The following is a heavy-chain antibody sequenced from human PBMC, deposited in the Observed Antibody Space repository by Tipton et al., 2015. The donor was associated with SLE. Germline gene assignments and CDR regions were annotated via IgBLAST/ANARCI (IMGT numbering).Heavy chain of an antibody. Sequence: GLVKPSETLSLTCAVSGYSISSGYYWGWIRQPPGKGLEWIGSIYGSGNSYYNPSLRSRVTISVDTSKNQFSLKLSSVTAADTAVYYCARIHYYDSDGYFYYFDYWGQGTLVTVSS. V-gene: IGHV4-38-2*01. D-gene: IGHD3-22*01. CDR1: GYSISSGYY. CDR3: ARIHYYDSDGYFYYFDY. CDR2: IYGSGNS. J-gene: IGHJ4*02.